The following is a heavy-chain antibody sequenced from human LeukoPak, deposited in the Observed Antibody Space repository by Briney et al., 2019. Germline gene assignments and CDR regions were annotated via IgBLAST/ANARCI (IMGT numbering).Heavy chain of an antibody. V-gene: IGHV3-33*03. D-gene: IGHD6-19*01. J-gene: IGHJ4*02. CDR1: GISFSSHG. Sequence: PGGSLRLSCAASGISFSSHGMHWVRQAPGKGLEWVAVIWYDGSNIYYADSVKGRFTISRDNSKNTLYLQMNSLRAEDTALYYCATKVPGTSHFSSWGQGTLVTVSS. CDR2: IWYDGSNI. CDR3: ATKVPGTSHFSS.